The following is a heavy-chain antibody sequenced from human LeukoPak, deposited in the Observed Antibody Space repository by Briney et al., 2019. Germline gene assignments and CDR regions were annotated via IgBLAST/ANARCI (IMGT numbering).Heavy chain of an antibody. CDR2: IGGSGTRT. Sequence: PGGSLRLSCSASGFTFTTYGMNWVRQAPGKGLEWGSGIGGSGTRTYYADSVKGRFTISRDNSKNTLYLQMNSLRDEDTAVYYCAKDSHWILFDDWGQGTLVTVSS. CDR3: AKDSHWILFDD. V-gene: IGHV3-23*01. J-gene: IGHJ4*02. D-gene: IGHD2-2*03. CDR1: GFTFTTYG.